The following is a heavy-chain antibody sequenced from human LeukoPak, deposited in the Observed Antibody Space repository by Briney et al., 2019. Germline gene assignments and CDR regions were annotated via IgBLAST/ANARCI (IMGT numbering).Heavy chain of an antibody. CDR2: INHSGST. Sequence: PSETLSLTCAVYGGSFSGYYWSWIRQPPGKGLEWIGEINHSGSTNYNPSLKSRVTISVDTSKNQFSLKLSSVTAADTAVYYCARDPDVGGWPYTTGGTLWGQGTLVTVSS. CDR1: GGSFSGYY. D-gene: IGHD6-19*01. J-gene: IGHJ4*02. CDR3: ARDPDVGGWPYTTGGTL. V-gene: IGHV4-34*01.